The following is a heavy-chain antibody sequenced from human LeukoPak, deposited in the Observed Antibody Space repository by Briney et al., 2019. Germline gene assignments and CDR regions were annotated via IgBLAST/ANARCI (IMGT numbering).Heavy chain of an antibody. D-gene: IGHD3-10*01. CDR1: GNSFTSHW. Sequence: GESLKISCKASGNSFTSHWIGWVRQMPGKGLEWMGIIYPGDSNTRYSPSFQGQVTISADKSISTAYLQWSSLKASDSAMYYCARHGWFGGTVDYWGQGTLVTVSS. CDR2: IYPGDSNT. V-gene: IGHV5-51*01. CDR3: ARHGWFGGTVDY. J-gene: IGHJ4*02.